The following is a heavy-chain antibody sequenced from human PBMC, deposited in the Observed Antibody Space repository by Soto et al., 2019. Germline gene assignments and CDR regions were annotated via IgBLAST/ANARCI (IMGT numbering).Heavy chain of an antibody. V-gene: IGHV2-5*02. Sequence: QITLNESGPTQVKPRQTLTLTCTFSGVSLTTSGVGVSWIRQSPGKAPEGLALIYWDDDKRYRPSLKSRLTITKDTSKNQGVLTMADLDTADTATYYCAHRVLRTVFGLVTTTAIYFDFWGQGTPVAVSS. CDR2: IYWDDDK. J-gene: IGHJ4*02. D-gene: IGHD3-3*01. CDR3: AHRVLRTVFGLVTTTAIYFDF. CDR1: GVSLTTSGVG.